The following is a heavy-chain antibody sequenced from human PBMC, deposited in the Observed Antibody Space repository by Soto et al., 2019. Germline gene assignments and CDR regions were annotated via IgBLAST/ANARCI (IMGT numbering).Heavy chain of an antibody. CDR3: AREIAARPRGTLPDY. Sequence: ASVKVSCKVSGYTLTELSMHWVRQAPGKGLEWMGGFDPEDGETIYAQKFQGRVTMTEDTSTDTASLKLSSVTAADTAVYYCAREIAARPRGTLPDYWGQGTLVTVSS. CDR2: FDPEDGET. CDR1: GYTLTELS. D-gene: IGHD6-6*01. V-gene: IGHV1-24*01. J-gene: IGHJ4*02.